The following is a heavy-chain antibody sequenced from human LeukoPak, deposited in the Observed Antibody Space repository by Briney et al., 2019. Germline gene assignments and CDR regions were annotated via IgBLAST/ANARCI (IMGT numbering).Heavy chain of an antibody. Sequence: SETLSLTCAVSGYSISSSNWWGWIRQPPGKGLEWIGYIYYSGSTNYNPSLKSRVTMSVDTSKNQFSLKLSSVTAADTAVYYCARLGSSGWSVRGDYWGQGTLVTVSS. D-gene: IGHD6-19*01. CDR2: IYYSGST. J-gene: IGHJ4*02. CDR1: GYSISSSNW. CDR3: ARLGSSGWSVRGDY. V-gene: IGHV4-28*01.